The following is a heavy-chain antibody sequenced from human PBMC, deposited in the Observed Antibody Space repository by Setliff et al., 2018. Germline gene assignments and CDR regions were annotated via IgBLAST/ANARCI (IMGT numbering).Heavy chain of an antibody. CDR2: ISGRGDNT. D-gene: IGHD6-19*01. CDR1: GFTFSTYA. J-gene: IGHJ4*02. V-gene: IGHV3-23*01. CDR3: AKRMAGTLDY. Sequence: GGSLRLSCAASGFTFSTYAMSWVRQAPGKGLEWLSGISGRGDNTYYVDSVKGRFTISRDNSKETLYLQMNSLRAEDTAIYYCAKRMAGTLDYWGQGTLVTVSS.